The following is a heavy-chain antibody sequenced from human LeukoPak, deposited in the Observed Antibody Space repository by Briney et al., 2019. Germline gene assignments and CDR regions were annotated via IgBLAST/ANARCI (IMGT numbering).Heavy chain of an antibody. Sequence: GGSLRLSCAASGFTFSSYWMHWVRHAPGQGLVWVLRIKGDGISTNYADSVKGRFTISRDIAKNTLYLQMNSLRAEDTGVYYCAKDHYWSIDYWGRGTLVTVSS. CDR3: AKDHYWSIDY. D-gene: IGHD3-3*01. V-gene: IGHV3-74*01. CDR1: GFTFSSYW. CDR2: IKGDGIST. J-gene: IGHJ4*02.